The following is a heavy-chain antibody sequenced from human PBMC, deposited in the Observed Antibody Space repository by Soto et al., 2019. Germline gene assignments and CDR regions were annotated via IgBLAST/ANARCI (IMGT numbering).Heavy chain of an antibody. CDR1: GDSVSSGRYY. J-gene: IGHJ6*02. V-gene: IGHV4-61*01. CDR2: IYYSGST. Sequence: SETLSLTCTVSGDSVSSGRYYWSWIRQPPGKGLEWIGYIYYSGSTNYNPSLKSRVTISVDTSKNQFSLKLSSVTAADTAVYYCARGKVMVLGVQNYYYYYGMDVWGQGTTVTVSS. CDR3: ARGKVMVLGVQNYYYYYGMDV. D-gene: IGHD3-10*01.